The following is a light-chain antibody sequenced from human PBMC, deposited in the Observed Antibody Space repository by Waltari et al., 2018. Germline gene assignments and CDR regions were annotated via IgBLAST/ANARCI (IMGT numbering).Light chain of an antibody. Sequence: EIVLTQSPGTLSLSPGERATLACRASQSVSGFLAWYQQKPGQAPRLLIDHASNRATGIPDRFSGSGSGTDFSLTISRLEPEDCAVYYCQNHEKLPATYGQGTKVEI. CDR3: QNHEKLPAT. J-gene: IGKJ1*01. V-gene: IGKV3-20*01. CDR2: HAS. CDR1: QSVSGF.